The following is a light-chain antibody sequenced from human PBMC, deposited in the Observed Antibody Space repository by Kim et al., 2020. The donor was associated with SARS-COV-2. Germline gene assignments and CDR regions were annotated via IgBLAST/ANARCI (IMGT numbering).Light chain of an antibody. V-gene: IGKV3-15*01. J-gene: IGKJ2*01. CDR1: QSIATS. CDR2: SVS. CDR3: QKYNDWPYI. Sequence: EILMTQSPVTLSVSPGERATLSCRASQSIATSLAWYQQKPGQAPRLLIYSVSTRAAGVPARFSGSGSGTEFTLTISSLQSEDFAVYYCQKYNDWPYIFGQGTKLEI.